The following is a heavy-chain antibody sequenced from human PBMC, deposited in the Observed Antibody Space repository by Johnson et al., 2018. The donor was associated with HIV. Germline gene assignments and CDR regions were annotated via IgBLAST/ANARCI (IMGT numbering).Heavy chain of an antibody. Sequence: QVLLVESGGGVVQPGTSLRLSCAASGFTFRSYGMHWVRQAPGKGLEWVAFIRYDGNSKYYIDSVKGRFTVSRDNSKNTLYLQMKSLRPEDTAVYYCAKESKWESRTPHAFDMWGQGTMVTVSS. V-gene: IGHV3-30*02. J-gene: IGHJ3*02. D-gene: IGHD1-26*01. CDR1: GFTFRSYG. CDR2: IRYDGNSK. CDR3: AKESKWESRTPHAFDM.